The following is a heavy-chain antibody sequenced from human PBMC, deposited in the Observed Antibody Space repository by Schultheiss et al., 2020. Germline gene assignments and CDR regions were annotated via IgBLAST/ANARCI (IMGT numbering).Heavy chain of an antibody. D-gene: IGHD2-15*01. CDR1: GFTFSSYA. CDR3: GRMGGYYYGMDV. J-gene: IGHJ6*02. CDR2: ISYDGSNK. Sequence: GGSLRLSCAASGFTFSSYAMHWVRQAPGKGLEWVAVISYDGSNKYYADSVKGRFTISRDNSKNTLYLQMNSLRAEDTAVYYCGRMGGYYYGMDVWGQGTTVTVSS. V-gene: IGHV3-30-3*01.